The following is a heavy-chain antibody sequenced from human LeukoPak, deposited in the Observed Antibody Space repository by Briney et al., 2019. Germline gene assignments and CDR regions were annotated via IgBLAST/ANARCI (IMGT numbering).Heavy chain of an antibody. CDR2: ISSSSSTI. J-gene: IGHJ4*02. CDR3: ARCGSGWYPDY. Sequence: GGSPRLSCAASGFTFSSYSMNWVRQAPGKGLEWVSYISSSSSTIYYADSVKGRFTISRDNAKNSLYLQMNSLRAEDTAVYYCARCGSGWYPDYWGQGTLVTVSS. CDR1: GFTFSSYS. D-gene: IGHD6-19*01. V-gene: IGHV3-48*01.